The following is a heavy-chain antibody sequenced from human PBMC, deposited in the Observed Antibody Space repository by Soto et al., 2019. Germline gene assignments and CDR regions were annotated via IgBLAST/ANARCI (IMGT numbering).Heavy chain of an antibody. Sequence: SQTLSLTCAISGDSVSSNSAAWNWIRQSPSRGLEWLGRTYYRSKWYNDYAVSVKSRITINPDTSKNQFSLQLNSVTPEDTAVYYCAIDHITGTTSSPDAFDIRGQGTMVIVSS. CDR2: TYYRSKWYN. CDR1: GDSVSSNSAA. J-gene: IGHJ3*02. CDR3: AIDHITGTTSSPDAFDI. V-gene: IGHV6-1*01. D-gene: IGHD1-7*01.